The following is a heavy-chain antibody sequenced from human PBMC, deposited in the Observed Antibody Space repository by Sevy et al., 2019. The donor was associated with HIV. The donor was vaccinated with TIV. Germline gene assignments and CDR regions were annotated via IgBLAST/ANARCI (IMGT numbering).Heavy chain of an antibody. CDR2: ISYDGGSK. CDR3: ARGRAIAAAGTLVY. D-gene: IGHD6-13*01. V-gene: IGHV3-30-3*01. Sequence: GGSLRLSCAASGFTFNTYAMHWVRQAPGKGLEWVAVISYDGGSKYYADSVKGRFTISRDNSKNTLYLQMISLRPEDSAIYYCARGRAIAAAGTLVYWGQGTLVTFSS. CDR1: GFTFNTYA. J-gene: IGHJ4*02.